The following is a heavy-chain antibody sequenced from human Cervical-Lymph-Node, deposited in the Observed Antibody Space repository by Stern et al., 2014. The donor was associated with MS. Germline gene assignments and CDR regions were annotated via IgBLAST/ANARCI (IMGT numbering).Heavy chain of an antibody. CDR1: GFTFSSYW. D-gene: IGHD2-21*01. Sequence: VQLVESGGGLVQPGGSLRLSCAASGFTFSSYWMHWVRQVPGKGLVWVSRISPGGSTTHYADSVKGRFTISRDNAKNTLYLQMNSLRAEDTAVYYCARGFRDYWGQGTLVTVSS. CDR3: ARGFRDY. J-gene: IGHJ4*02. CDR2: ISPGGSTT. V-gene: IGHV3-74*01.